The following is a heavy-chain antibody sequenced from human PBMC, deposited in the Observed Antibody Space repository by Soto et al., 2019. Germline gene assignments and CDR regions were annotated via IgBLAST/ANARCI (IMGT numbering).Heavy chain of an antibody. CDR3: AKDMYSVDSYGSPFDY. J-gene: IGHJ4*02. Sequence: EVQLVESGGGLVQPGRSLRLSCAASGFTFDDYAMHWVRQAPGKGLEWVSGISWNSGSIGYAGSVKGRFTISKDNAKNSLYQQMNSLKAEDTALYYGAKDMYSVDSYGSPFDYWGQGTLVTVSS. CDR1: GFTFDDYA. CDR2: ISWNSGSI. D-gene: IGHD5-18*01. V-gene: IGHV3-9*01.